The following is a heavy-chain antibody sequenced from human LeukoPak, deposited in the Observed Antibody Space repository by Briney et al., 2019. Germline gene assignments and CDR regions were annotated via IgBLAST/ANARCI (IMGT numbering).Heavy chain of an antibody. CDR1: GFTFSGYS. CDR3: ARGTAMAPYDY. V-gene: IGHV3-21*01. Sequence: GGSLRLSCAASGFTFSGYSMNWVRQAPGKGLEWVSSISSGSDYIFYADSVKGRFTISRDNAKNSLSLQMNSLRAEDTAVYYCARGTAMAPYDYWGQGTLVTVSS. D-gene: IGHD5-18*01. CDR2: ISSGSDYI. J-gene: IGHJ4*02.